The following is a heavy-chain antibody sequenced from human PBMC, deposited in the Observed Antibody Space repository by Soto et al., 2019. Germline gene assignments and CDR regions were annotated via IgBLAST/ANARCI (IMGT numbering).Heavy chain of an antibody. CDR1: GDSVSSGSYY. CDR3: ARPFCSTTSCQAHGMDV. V-gene: IGHV4-61*01. CDR2: LYYTGTT. J-gene: IGHJ6*02. D-gene: IGHD2-2*01. Sequence: QVQLQESGPGLVKPSETLSLTCTVSGDSVSSGSYYWTWIRQPPGKGLEWMGYLYYTGTTNYNTSLKSRVTMSMDPSRSQFCLRLSSVTGADTAVDFCARPFCSTTSCQAHGMDVWGQGTSVTVSS.